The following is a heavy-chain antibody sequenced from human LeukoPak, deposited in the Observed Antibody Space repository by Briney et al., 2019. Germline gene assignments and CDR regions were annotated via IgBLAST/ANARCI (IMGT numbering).Heavy chain of an antibody. Sequence: ASVKVSCKASGYTFTGYYMHWVRQAPGQGLEWMGWINPNSGGTNYAQKFQGRVTMTRDTSISTAYMELSRLRSDDTAVYYCARDIQMPGSGWPHFDPWGQGTLVTVSS. D-gene: IGHD6-19*01. CDR3: ARDIQMPGSGWPHFDP. J-gene: IGHJ5*02. V-gene: IGHV1-2*02. CDR2: INPNSGGT. CDR1: GYTFTGYY.